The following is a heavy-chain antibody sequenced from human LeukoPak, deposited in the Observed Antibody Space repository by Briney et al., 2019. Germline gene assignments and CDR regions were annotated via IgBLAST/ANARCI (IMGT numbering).Heavy chain of an antibody. CDR2: ISSSSSYT. V-gene: IGHV3-11*06. D-gene: IGHD3-10*01. Sequence: GGPLRLSCGASGFPFRDYYMRWMRQAPPKGLEGVSYISSSSSYTNYADSVKGRFTISRDNAKNSLYLQMNSLRAEDTAVYYCASGITMVRGVITDYWGQGTLVTVSS. J-gene: IGHJ4*02. CDR3: ASGITMVRGVITDY. CDR1: GFPFRDYY.